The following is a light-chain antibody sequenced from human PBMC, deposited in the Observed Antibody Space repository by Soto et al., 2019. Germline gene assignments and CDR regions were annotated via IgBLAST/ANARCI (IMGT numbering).Light chain of an antibody. CDR3: QQSYSTLIT. V-gene: IGKV1-39*01. CDR2: AAS. J-gene: IGKJ5*01. CDR1: QSISSY. Sequence: IQMTQSPSSLSASVGDRVTITCQASQSISSYLNWYQQKPGKAPKLLIYAASSLQSGVPSRFSGSGSGTDCTLTISSLQPEDFATYYCQQSYSTLITFCQGTRLEIK.